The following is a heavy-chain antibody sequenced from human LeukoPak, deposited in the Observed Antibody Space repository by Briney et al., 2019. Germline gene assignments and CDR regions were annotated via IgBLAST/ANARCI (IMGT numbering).Heavy chain of an antibody. V-gene: IGHV3-23*01. D-gene: IGHD4-17*01. Sequence: GGSLRLSCAASGFTFSSYAMSWVRQAPGKGLEWVSAISGSGGSTYYADSVKGRFTISRDNSKNTLYLQMNSLRTEDTGVYYCAKYYGDYAYYYYMDVWGKGTTVTVSS. J-gene: IGHJ6*03. CDR2: ISGSGGST. CDR1: GFTFSSYA. CDR3: AKYYGDYAYYYYMDV.